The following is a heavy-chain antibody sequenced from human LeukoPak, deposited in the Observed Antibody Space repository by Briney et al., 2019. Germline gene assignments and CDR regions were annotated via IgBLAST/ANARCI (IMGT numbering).Heavy chain of an antibody. J-gene: IGHJ5*02. D-gene: IGHD6-13*01. CDR1: GFTFSSSA. CDR2: INSDGSST. CDR3: AREDSSNWYGREKNWFDP. Sequence: GESLKISCSASGFTFSSSAMHWVRQAPGKELMWVSRINSDGSSTSYADSVKGRFTISRDNAKNTLYLQMNSLRAEDTAVYYCAREDSSNWYGREKNWFDPWGQGTLVTVSS. V-gene: IGHV3-74*01.